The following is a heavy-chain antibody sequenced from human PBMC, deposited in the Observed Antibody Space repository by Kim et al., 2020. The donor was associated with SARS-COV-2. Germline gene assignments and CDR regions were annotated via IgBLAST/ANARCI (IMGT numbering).Heavy chain of an antibody. V-gene: IGHV4-59*08. CDR3: ARNGGGAARGGKQYYYYGMDV. J-gene: IGHJ6*02. CDR1: GGSISSYY. CDR2: IYYSGST. Sequence: SETLSLTCTVSGGSISSYYWSWIRQPPGKGLEWIGYIYYSGSTNYNPSLKSRVTISVDTSKNQFSLKLSSVTAADTAVYYCARNGGGAARGGKQYYYYGMDVWGQGTTVTVSS. D-gene: IGHD6-6*01.